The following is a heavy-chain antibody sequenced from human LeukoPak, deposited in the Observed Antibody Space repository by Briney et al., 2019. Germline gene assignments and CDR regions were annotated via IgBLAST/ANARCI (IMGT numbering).Heavy chain of an antibody. CDR2: INPNSGGT. CDR1: GYTFTGYY. CDR3: ARVSIAARRVDY. D-gene: IGHD6-6*01. J-gene: IGHJ4*02. V-gene: IGHV1-2*02. Sequence: GASVKVSCKXSGYTFTGYYMHWVRQAPRQGLEWMGWINPNSGGTNYAQKFQGRVTMTRDTSISTAYMELSRLRSDGTAVYYCARVSIAARRVDYWGQGTLVTVSS.